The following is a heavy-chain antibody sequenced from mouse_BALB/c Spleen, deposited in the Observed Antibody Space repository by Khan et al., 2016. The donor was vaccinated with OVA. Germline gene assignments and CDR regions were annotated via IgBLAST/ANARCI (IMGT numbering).Heavy chain of an antibody. V-gene: IGHV1-4*01. CDR1: GYTFTSYT. CDR3: VRDGAYHRNDGWFAY. J-gene: IGHJ3*01. D-gene: IGHD2-14*01. CDR2: INPSNGYT. Sequence: QVHVKQSGAELARPGASVKMSCKVSGYTFTSYTIHWIKKRPGQGLEWIGYINPSNGYTNYNQKFKDKATLTTDKSSTTAYLQLSSLTSDDSAVYNCVRDGAYHRNDGWFAYWGQGTLVTVSA.